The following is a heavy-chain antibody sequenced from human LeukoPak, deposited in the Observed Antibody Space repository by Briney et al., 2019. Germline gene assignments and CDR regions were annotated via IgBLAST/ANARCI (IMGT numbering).Heavy chain of an antibody. CDR3: ARSDLLTGSPLFY. J-gene: IGHJ4*02. CDR2: INPFAGDT. CDR1: GYTFTGYY. D-gene: IGHD3-9*01. V-gene: IGHV1-46*01. Sequence: EASVKVSCKASGYTFTGYYMHWVRQAPGQGLEWMGIINPFAGDTNYAQKFQGRVTMTRDTSTSTVSMELNSLRSEDTALYYCARSDLLTGSPLFYWGQGTLVTVSS.